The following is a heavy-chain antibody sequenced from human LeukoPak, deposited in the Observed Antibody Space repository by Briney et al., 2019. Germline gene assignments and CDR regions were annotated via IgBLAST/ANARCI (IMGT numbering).Heavy chain of an antibody. D-gene: IGHD3-22*01. J-gene: IGHJ4*02. V-gene: IGHV4-34*01. CDR3: ARWVRWLLPIGYFDY. CDR2: INHSGST. Sequence: SETLSLTCAVYGGSFSGYYWSWIRQPPGKGLEWIGEINHSGSTNYNPSLKSRVTISVDTSKNQFSLKLSSVTAADTAVYYCARWVRWLLPIGYFDYWGQGTLVTVSS. CDR1: GGSFSGYY.